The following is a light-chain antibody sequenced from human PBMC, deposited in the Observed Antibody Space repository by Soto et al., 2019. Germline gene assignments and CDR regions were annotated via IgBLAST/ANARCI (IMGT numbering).Light chain of an antibody. CDR2: WAS. J-gene: IGKJ4*01. Sequence: DIMMTQSPDSLAVSLGERATINCKSSQSVLYSSNNKNYLTWYQQKPGQPPKLLIYWASTRESGVPDRFSGSGSGTDFTLTISSLQAEDVAVHYCQQYYSTPLTFGGGTKVEIK. V-gene: IGKV4-1*01. CDR1: QSVLYSSNNKNY. CDR3: QQYYSTPLT.